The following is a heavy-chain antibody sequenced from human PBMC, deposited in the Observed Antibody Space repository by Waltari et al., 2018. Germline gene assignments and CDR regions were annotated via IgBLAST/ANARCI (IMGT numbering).Heavy chain of an antibody. CDR3: ARGTPRGQLYPGQKRYFDL. Sequence: QVQLQQWGAGLLKPSETLSLTCAVYGGSFSGYYWSWIRQPPGKGLEWIGEINHSGSNNYNPSLKSRVTISVDTSKNQFSLKLSSVTAADTAVYYCARGTPRGQLYPGQKRYFDLWGRGTLVTVSS. CDR2: INHSGSN. CDR1: GGSFSGYY. J-gene: IGHJ2*01. D-gene: IGHD3-10*01. V-gene: IGHV4-34*01.